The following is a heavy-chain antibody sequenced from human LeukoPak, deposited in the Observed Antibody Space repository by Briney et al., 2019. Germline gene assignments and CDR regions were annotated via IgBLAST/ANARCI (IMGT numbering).Heavy chain of an antibody. V-gene: IGHV4-34*01. Sequence: SETLSLTCAVYGGSFSGYCWCWIRQPPGKGLEWIGEINHSGSTNYNPSLKSRVTISVDTSKNQFSLKLSSVTAADTAVYYCARGRDIVVVQAAIPLDYWGQGTLVTVSS. CDR1: GGSFSGYC. J-gene: IGHJ4*02. CDR2: INHSGST. D-gene: IGHD2-2*01. CDR3: ARGRDIVVVQAAIPLDY.